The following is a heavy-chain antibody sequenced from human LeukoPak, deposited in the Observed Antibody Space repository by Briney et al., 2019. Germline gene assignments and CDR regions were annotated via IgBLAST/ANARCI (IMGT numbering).Heavy chain of an antibody. V-gene: IGHV4-39*01. CDR1: GGSINSSNYY. Sequence: SETLSLTCTVSGGSINSSNYYWGWIHQPPGKGLEWIGTIYYSGSTYYNPSLKSRVTISVDTSKNQFSLKLISVTAADTAVYYCVRHGTPWGFGVVFDPWGQGSLVTVSS. J-gene: IGHJ5*02. CDR3: VRHGTPWGFGVVFDP. CDR2: IYYSGST. D-gene: IGHD3-3*01.